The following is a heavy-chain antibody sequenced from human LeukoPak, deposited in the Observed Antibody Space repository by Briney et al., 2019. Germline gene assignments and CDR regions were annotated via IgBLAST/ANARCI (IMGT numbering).Heavy chain of an antibody. CDR3: ARDHVYGGADY. D-gene: IGHD5/OR15-5a*01. CDR2: TSGDGITT. CDR1: GFPFHNYS. J-gene: IGHJ4*02. V-gene: IGHV3-43*02. Sequence: SGGSLRLSCAASGFPFHNYSIHCVRQAPGKGLEWVSLTSGDGITTYFADSVKGRFTISRDNSKSSLFLQMNRLRTEDTALYYCARDHVYGGADYWGQGTLVTVSS.